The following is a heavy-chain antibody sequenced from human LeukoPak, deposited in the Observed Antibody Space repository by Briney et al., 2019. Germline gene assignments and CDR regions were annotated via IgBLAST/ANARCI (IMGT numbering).Heavy chain of an antibody. V-gene: IGHV4-39*01. CDR2: IYYSGST. Sequence: SETLPLTCIVSGGSISSSRYYWGWIRQPPGKGLEWIGSIYYSGSTYYNPSLKNRVTISVDTSKTQFSLKLTSVTAADTAVYYCARAGSWYYFDSWGQGTLVTVSS. CDR1: GGSISSSRYY. J-gene: IGHJ4*02. CDR3: ARAGSWYYFDS. D-gene: IGHD6-13*01.